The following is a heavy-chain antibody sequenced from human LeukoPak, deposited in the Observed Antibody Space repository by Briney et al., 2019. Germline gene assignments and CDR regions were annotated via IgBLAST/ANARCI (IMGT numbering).Heavy chain of an antibody. V-gene: IGHV3-48*01. CDR1: GFTFSSYS. J-gene: IGHJ5*02. D-gene: IGHD2-2*01. CDR3: ARVGGYCSSTSCPNNWFDP. CDR2: ISSSSSTI. Sequence: GGSLRLSCAASGFTFSSYSMNWVRQAPGKGPEWVSYISSSSSTIYYADSVKGRFTISRDNAKNSLYLQMNSLRAEDTAVYYCARVGGYCSSTSCPNNWFDPWGQGTLVTVSS.